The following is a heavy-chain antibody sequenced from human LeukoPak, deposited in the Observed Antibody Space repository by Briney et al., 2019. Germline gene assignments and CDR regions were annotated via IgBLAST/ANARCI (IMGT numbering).Heavy chain of an antibody. CDR3: ARARNWWFDP. CDR1: GFTFNSYG. Sequence: GGSLRLSCAASGFTFNSYGMHWVRQAPGKGLEWVAFIRYDGSNKDYADSVKGRFTISRDNAKNSLYLQMNSLRAEDTAVYYCARARNWWFDPWGQGTLVTVSS. V-gene: IGHV3-30*02. J-gene: IGHJ5*02. CDR2: IRYDGSNK.